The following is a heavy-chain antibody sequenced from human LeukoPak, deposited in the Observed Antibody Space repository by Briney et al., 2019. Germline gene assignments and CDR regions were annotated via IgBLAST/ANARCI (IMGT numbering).Heavy chain of an antibody. D-gene: IGHD4-17*01. CDR1: GYTFTGYY. J-gene: IGHJ4*02. CDR2: INPNSGGT. V-gene: IGHV1-2*02. Sequence: ASVKVSCKASGYTFTGYYMHWVRQAPGQGLEWMGWINPNSGGTNYAQKFQGRVTMTRDTSISTAYMELSRLRSDDTAVYYCARGSLDYGERGYFDYWGQGTLVTVSS. CDR3: ARGSLDYGERGYFDY.